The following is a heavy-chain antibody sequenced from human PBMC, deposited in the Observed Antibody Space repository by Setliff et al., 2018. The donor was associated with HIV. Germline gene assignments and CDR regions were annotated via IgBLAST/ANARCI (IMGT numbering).Heavy chain of an antibody. D-gene: IGHD3-22*01. CDR2: IIPIFGTT. J-gene: IGHJ4*02. Sequence: ASVKVSCKASGGTFSRYTISWVRQAPGQGLEWMGGIIPIFGTTNYAQRFQGRVSITADASTSTAYTELSSLRSEDTAMYFCARDNYYDTSGAIGYWGQGTMVTVSS. V-gene: IGHV1-69*13. CDR1: GGTFSRYT. CDR3: ARDNYYDTSGAIGY.